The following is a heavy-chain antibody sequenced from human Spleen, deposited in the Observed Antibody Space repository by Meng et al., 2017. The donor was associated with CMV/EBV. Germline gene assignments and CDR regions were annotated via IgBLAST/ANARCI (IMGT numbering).Heavy chain of an antibody. CDR3: AKGITIGLPNWIDP. J-gene: IGHJ5*02. V-gene: IGHV3-48*01. CDR1: GFTFSSYS. D-gene: IGHD3-9*01. CDR2: IDSGSSTI. Sequence: GESLKISCAASGFTFSSYSMIWVRQPPGEGLEWVSYIDSGSSTIYYADSVKGRFTISRDNSKNTLYLQMNSLRAEDTGVYYCAKGITIGLPNWIDPWGQGTLVTVSS.